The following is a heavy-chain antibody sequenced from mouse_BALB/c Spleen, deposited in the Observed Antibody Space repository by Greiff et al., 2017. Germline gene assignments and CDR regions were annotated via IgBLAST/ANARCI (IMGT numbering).Heavy chain of an antibody. J-gene: IGHJ4*01. CDR2: ISCYNGAI. CDR1: GYSFTRYY. D-gene: IGHD2-4*01. Sequence: VVKPGASEKISCKASGYSFTRYYIHWVKQSHGKSLEWIGYISCYNGAISYNQKFKDKATFTVDTSSSTAYMRFNSLTSEDSAVYYCARGVDYDLFYAMDYWGQGTSVTVSS. CDR3: ARGVDYDLFYAMDY. V-gene: IGHV1S34*01.